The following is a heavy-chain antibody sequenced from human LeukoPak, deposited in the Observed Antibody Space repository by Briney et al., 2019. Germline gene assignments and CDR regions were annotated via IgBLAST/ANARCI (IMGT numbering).Heavy chain of an antibody. J-gene: IGHJ6*02. D-gene: IGHD3-10*01. CDR3: GRDEWVRGVHYGMDV. Sequence: SETLSLTCTVSGGSISSGDYFWTWIRQPPGKGLEWIGHIYDSESAEYNPSLKSRVTIALDTSKNQFSLKVTSVTAADTAVYYCGRDEWVRGVHYGMDVWGQGTTVSVSS. CDR1: GGSISSGDYF. CDR2: IYDSESA. V-gene: IGHV4-30-4*01.